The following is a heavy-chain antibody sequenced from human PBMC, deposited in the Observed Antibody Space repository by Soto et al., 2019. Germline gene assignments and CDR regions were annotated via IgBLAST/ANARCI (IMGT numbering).Heavy chain of an antibody. CDR3: ARVRDYDFWSGYFGDSNAFTFDY. CDR1: GYTFTGYY. D-gene: IGHD3-3*01. Sequence: AASVNVSCKASGYTFTGYYMHWVRQAPGQGLEWMGWINPNSGGTNYAQKFQGRVTMTRDTSISTAYMELSRLRSDDTAVYYCARVRDYDFWSGYFGDSNAFTFDYWGQGTLVTVYS. J-gene: IGHJ4*02. CDR2: INPNSGGT. V-gene: IGHV1-2*02.